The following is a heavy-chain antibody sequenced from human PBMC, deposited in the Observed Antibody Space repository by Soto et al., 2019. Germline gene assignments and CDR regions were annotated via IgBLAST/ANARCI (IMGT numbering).Heavy chain of an antibody. CDR2: IFHDGTA. CDR1: GVSLTSGNW. CDR3: ARRVYDTRLNYKYFDF. V-gene: IGHV4-4*02. D-gene: IGHD3-22*01. Sequence: SETLSLTCAVSGVSLTSGNWWTWVRQSPQRGLEYIGEIFHDGTANYYPSFERRVAMSVDTSRNQFSLKLTSVTAADTGGYFCARRVYDTRLNYKYFDFWGQGTLVTVSS. J-gene: IGHJ4*02.